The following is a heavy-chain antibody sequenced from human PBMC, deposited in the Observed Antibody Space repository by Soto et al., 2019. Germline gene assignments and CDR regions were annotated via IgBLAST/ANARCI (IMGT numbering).Heavy chain of an antibody. D-gene: IGHD1-7*01. J-gene: IGHJ5*02. CDR3: ARTNYNWNYQPPSDWFDP. Sequence: QLQLQESGPGLVKPSETLSLTCTVSGGSISSSSYYWGWIRQPPGKGLEWIGSIYYSGSTYYNPSLKSRVTISVDTSKNQFSLKLSSVTAADTAVYYCARTNYNWNYQPPSDWFDPWGQGTLVTVSS. CDR2: IYYSGST. V-gene: IGHV4-39*01. CDR1: GGSISSSSYY.